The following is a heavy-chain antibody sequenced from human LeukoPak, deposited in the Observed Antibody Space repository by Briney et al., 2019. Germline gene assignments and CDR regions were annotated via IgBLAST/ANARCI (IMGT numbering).Heavy chain of an antibody. CDR3: ARGILRRNNWFDP. D-gene: IGHD3-9*01. V-gene: IGHV4-30-4*08. Sequence: PSETLSLTCTVSGGSISSYYWSWIRQPPGKGLEWIGYIYYSGSTYYNPSLKSRVTISVDTSKNQFSLKLSSVTAADTAVYYCARGILRRNNWFDPWGQGTLVTVSS. J-gene: IGHJ5*02. CDR1: GGSISSYY. CDR2: IYYSGST.